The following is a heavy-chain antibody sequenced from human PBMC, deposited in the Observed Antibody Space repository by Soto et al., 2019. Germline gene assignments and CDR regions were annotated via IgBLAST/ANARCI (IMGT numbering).Heavy chain of an antibody. CDR1: GFSLSTRGVG. V-gene: IGHV2-5*02. CDR3: AHRSMAGRGLRFDD. J-gene: IGHJ4*02. Sequence: QITLKESGPTLVKPTQTLTLTCTFSGFSLSTRGVGVGWIRQPPGKALEWLALIYWDDDKRYSPSLKSRLTITNDTSKNPVVLTMTTMYPVETATDYCAHRSMAGRGLRFDDRRQVTLFTGSS. CDR2: IYWDDDK. D-gene: IGHD6-19*01.